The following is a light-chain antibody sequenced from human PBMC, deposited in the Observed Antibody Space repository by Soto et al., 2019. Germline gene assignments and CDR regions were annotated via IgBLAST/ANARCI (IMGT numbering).Light chain of an antibody. CDR1: QGITDY. V-gene: IGKV1-27*01. CDR2: AAS. CDR3: QNYNSAPWT. J-gene: IGKJ1*01. Sequence: DIQMTQSPSSLSASVGDRVTITCRASQGITDYLAWYQQKPGQVPNLLIYAASTLQSGVPSRFSVSGSGTDFTLTITGLQPEDGATYYCQNYNSAPWTFGQGTKVEIK.